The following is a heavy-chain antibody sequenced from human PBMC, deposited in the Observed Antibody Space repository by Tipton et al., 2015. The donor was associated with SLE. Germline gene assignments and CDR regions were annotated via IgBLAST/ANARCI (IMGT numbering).Heavy chain of an antibody. CDR3: AGDYGGNWFDP. CDR1: GGSISSYY. J-gene: IGHJ5*02. V-gene: IGHV4-59*12. CDR2: IYSSGRT. D-gene: IGHD4-23*01. Sequence: TLSLTCTVSGGSISSYYWSWVRQPPGKGLEWIGYIYSSGRTYYNPSLKSRVTISVDTSKNQFSLKLSSVTAADTAVYYCAGDYGGNWFDPWGQGTLVTVSS.